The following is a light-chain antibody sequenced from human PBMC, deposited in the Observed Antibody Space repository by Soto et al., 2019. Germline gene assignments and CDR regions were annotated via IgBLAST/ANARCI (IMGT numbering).Light chain of an antibody. CDR2: TVN. Sequence: QSVLTQPRSVSGSPGQSVTISCTGTSSDVGTYNYVSWYQQHPGKAPKLMIYTVNKRPSGVPDRFSGSKSGNTASLTISGLQAEDEADYFCCSHAGTYNVLFGGGTKLTVL. V-gene: IGLV2-11*01. CDR3: CSHAGTYNVL. J-gene: IGLJ2*01. CDR1: SSDVGTYNY.